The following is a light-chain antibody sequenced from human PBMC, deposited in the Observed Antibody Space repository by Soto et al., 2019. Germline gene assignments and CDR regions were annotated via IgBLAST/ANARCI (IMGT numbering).Light chain of an antibody. V-gene: IGLV2-14*01. CDR2: DVS. CDR3: SSYTSSSTVV. CDR1: SSDVGGYNY. J-gene: IGLJ2*01. Sequence: QSVLTQPASVSGSPGQSITLSCTGTSSDVGGYNYVSWYQQHPGKAPKLIIYDVSNRPSGVSNRFSGSKSGNTASLTISGLQAEDEADYYCSSYTSSSTVVFGGGTKVTVL.